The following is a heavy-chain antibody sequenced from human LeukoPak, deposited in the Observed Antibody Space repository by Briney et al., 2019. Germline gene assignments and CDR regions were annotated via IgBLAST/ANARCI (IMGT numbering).Heavy chain of an antibody. CDR3: ARPGFGDSSGYYYDAFDI. Sequence: GESLKISCKGSGYSFTSYWIGWVRQMPGKGLEWMGIIYPGDSDTRYSPSFQGQVTISADKSISTAYLQWSSLKASDTAMYYCARPGFGDSSGYYYDAFDIWGQGTMVTVSS. D-gene: IGHD3-22*01. J-gene: IGHJ3*02. CDR1: GYSFTSYW. V-gene: IGHV5-51*01. CDR2: IYPGDSDT.